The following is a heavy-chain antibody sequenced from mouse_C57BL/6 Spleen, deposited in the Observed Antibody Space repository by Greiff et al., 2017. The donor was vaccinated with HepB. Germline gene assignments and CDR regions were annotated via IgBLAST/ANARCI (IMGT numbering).Heavy chain of an antibody. CDR1: GYAFSSSW. D-gene: IGHD3-2*02. Sequence: QVHVKQSGPELVKPGASVKISCKASGYAFSSSWMNWVKQRPGKGLEWIGRIYPGDGDTNYNGKFKGKATLTADKSSSTAYMQLSSLTSEDSAVYFWERLTAQATGAMDYWGKGTSVTVSS. CDR3: ERLTAQATGAMDY. J-gene: IGHJ4*01. CDR2: IYPGDGDT. V-gene: IGHV1-82*01.